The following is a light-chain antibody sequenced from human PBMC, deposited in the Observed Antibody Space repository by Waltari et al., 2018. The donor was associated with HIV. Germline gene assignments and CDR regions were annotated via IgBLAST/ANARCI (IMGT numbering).Light chain of an antibody. V-gene: IGLV1-51*01. CDR2: DNN. CDR3: GTWDSSLSAGL. Sequence: QSVLTQPPSVSAAPGPKVTISCSGSSSNIGTHFVSWYQQLPGTAPKLLSYDNNKRPSGIPDRFSGSKSGTSATLGITGLQTGDEADYYCGTWDSSLSAGLFGGGTKLTVL. J-gene: IGLJ3*02. CDR1: SSNIGTHF.